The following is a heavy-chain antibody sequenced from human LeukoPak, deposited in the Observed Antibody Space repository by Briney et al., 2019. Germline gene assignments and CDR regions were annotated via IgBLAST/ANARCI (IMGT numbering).Heavy chain of an antibody. V-gene: IGHV3-73*01. Sequence: GGSLRLSCAASGFTFSSYAMHWVRQASGKGLEWVGRIRSKANSYATAYAASVKGRFTISRDDSKNTAYLQMNSLKTEDTAVYYCTRQYDYVWGSYRYNSFDYWGQGTLVTVSS. D-gene: IGHD3-16*02. CDR2: IRSKANSYAT. CDR3: TRQYDYVWGSYRYNSFDY. CDR1: GFTFSSYA. J-gene: IGHJ4*02.